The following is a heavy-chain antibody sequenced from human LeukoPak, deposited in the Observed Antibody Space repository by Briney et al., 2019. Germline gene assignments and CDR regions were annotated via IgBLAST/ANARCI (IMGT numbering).Heavy chain of an antibody. D-gene: IGHD3-10*01. CDR1: GGSIISSVNYY. J-gene: IGHJ3*02. Sequence: PSETLSLTCTVSGGSIISSVNYYWSWIRQPAGKGLEWIGRIYPSGNTNYNPSLRSRVTMSVDTSKNQFSLRLTSVPAADTAVYYCAKSNGYGLVDIWGQGTMVTVSS. CDR2: IYPSGNT. V-gene: IGHV4-61*02. CDR3: AKSNGYGLVDI.